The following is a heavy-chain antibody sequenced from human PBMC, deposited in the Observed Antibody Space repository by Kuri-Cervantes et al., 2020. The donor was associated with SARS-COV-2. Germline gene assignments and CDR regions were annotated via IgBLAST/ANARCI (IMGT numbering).Heavy chain of an antibody. CDR1: GYTFTSYA. J-gene: IGHJ6*02. V-gene: IGHV1-3*01. D-gene: IGHD2-15*01. CDR2: INAGNGNT. Sequence: ASVTVSCKASGYTFTSYAMHWVRQAPGQRLEWMGWINAGNGNTKYSQKFHGRVTITRDTSASTAYMELSSLSSEDTVVYYCARGPQKYCSGGSCYPHYYYGMDVWGQGTTVTVSS. CDR3: ARGPQKYCSGGSCYPHYYYGMDV.